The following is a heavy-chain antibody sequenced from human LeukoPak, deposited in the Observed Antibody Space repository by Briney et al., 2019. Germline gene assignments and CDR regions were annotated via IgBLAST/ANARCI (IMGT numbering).Heavy chain of an antibody. CDR2: INPNSGGT. D-gene: IGHD3-22*01. Sequence: GASVKVSCKASGYTFTGYYMHWVRQAHGQGLEWMGWINPNSGGTNYAQKFQGRVTMTRDTSISTAYMELSRLRSDDTAVYYCARHLDYYYDSSGPRGYWGQGTLVTVSS. J-gene: IGHJ4*02. CDR3: ARHLDYYYDSSGPRGY. CDR1: GYTFTGYY. V-gene: IGHV1-2*02.